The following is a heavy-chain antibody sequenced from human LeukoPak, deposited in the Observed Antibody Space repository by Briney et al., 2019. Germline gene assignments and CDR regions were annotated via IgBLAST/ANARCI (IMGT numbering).Heavy chain of an antibody. CDR1: GFTFSSYG. D-gene: IGHD1-26*01. Sequence: GGSLRLSCAASGFTFSSYGMHWVRQAPGKGLEWVAVIWYDGSNKYYADSVKGRLTISRDNSKNTLYLQMNSLRAEDTAVYYCARSLGGSYYYYGMDVWGQGTTVTVSS. CDR2: IWYDGSNK. V-gene: IGHV3-33*01. CDR3: ARSLGGSYYYYGMDV. J-gene: IGHJ6*02.